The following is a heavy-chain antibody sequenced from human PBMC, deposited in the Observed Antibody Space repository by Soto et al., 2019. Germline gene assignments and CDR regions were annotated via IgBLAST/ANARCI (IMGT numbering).Heavy chain of an antibody. CDR2: IVVGSGNT. Sequence: GASVKVSCKTSGYSFTTYGISWVRQARGQRLEWIGWIVVGSGNTNYAQKFQERVTITRDMSTSTAYMELSSLRSEDTAVYYCAAAATTVTTNWFDPWGQGTLVTVSS. J-gene: IGHJ5*02. V-gene: IGHV1-58*02. CDR1: GYSFTTYG. D-gene: IGHD4-17*01. CDR3: AAAATTVTTNWFDP.